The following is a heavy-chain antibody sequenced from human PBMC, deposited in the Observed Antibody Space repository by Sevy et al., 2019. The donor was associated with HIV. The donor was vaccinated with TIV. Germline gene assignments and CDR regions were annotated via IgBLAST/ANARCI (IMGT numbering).Heavy chain of an antibody. CDR3: ARLPDYYDSSGYYDGQAFDI. D-gene: IGHD3-22*01. CDR1: GYSFTSYW. CDR2: IYPGDSDT. J-gene: IGHJ3*02. Sequence: GECLKISCKGSGYSFTSYWIGWVRQMPGKGLEWMGIIYPGDSDTRYSPSFQGQVTISADKSISTAYLQWSSLKASDTAMYYCARLPDYYDSSGYYDGQAFDIWGQGTMVTVSS. V-gene: IGHV5-51*01.